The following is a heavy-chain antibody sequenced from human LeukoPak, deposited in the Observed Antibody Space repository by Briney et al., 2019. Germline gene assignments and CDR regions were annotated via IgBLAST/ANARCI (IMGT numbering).Heavy chain of an antibody. J-gene: IGHJ5*02. D-gene: IGHD2-15*01. V-gene: IGHV4-38-2*02. Sequence: SETLSLTCTVSHYSISSNYYWGWIRQPPGKGLEWIGSIYHSGSTYYNPSLKSRVTISVDTSKNQFSLKLSSVTAADTAVYYCARDQSLDCSGGSCYSGWFDPWGQGTLVTVSS. CDR1: HYSISSNYY. CDR2: IYHSGST. CDR3: ARDQSLDCSGGSCYSGWFDP.